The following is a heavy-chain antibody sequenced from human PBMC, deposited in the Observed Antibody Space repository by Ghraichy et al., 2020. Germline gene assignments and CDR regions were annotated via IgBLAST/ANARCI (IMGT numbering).Heavy chain of an antibody. Sequence: GESLNISCAASGFTFSSYWMSWVRQAPGKGLEWVANIKQDGSEKYYVDSVKGRFTISRDNAKNSLYLQMNSLRAEDTAVYYCAREGSGYEFDYWGQGTLVTVSS. D-gene: IGHD5-12*01. CDR2: IKQDGSEK. J-gene: IGHJ4*02. CDR3: AREGSGYEFDY. CDR1: GFTFSSYW. V-gene: IGHV3-7*01.